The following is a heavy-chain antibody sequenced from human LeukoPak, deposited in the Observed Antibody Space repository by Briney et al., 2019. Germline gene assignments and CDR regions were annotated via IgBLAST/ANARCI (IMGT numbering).Heavy chain of an antibody. CDR2: IYGDGSFT. CDR1: GFTFSNFW. CDR3: AKDLADYGDYSFDY. V-gene: IGHV3-74*01. J-gene: IGHJ4*02. Sequence: PGGSLRLSCAASGFTFSNFWMHWVRHAPGKGLVWVALIYGDGSFTRYADSVKGRFTISRDNSKNTLYLQMNSLRAEDTAVYYCAKDLADYGDYSFDYWGQGTLVTVSS. D-gene: IGHD4-17*01.